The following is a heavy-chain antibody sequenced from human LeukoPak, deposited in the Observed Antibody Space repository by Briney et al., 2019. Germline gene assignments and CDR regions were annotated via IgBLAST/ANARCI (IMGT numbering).Heavy chain of an antibody. V-gene: IGHV3-49*03. D-gene: IGHD6-13*01. CDR3: TRAGYSSSWYCPDY. J-gene: IGHJ4*02. Sequence: QPGRSLRLSCTASGFTFGDYAMSWFRQAPGKGLEWVGFIRSKAYGGTTEYAASVKGRFTISRDDSKSIAYLQMNSLKTEDTAVYYCTRAGYSSSWYCPDYWGQGTLVTVSS. CDR2: IRSKAYGGTT. CDR1: GFTFGDYA.